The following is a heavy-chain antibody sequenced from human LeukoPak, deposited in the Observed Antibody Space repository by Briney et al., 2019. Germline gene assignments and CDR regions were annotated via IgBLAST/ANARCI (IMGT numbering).Heavy chain of an antibody. Sequence: GGSLRLSCAASGFTFSDDYMSWIRQAPGKGLEWVSYISSSGSTIYYADSVKGRFTISRDNAKNSLYLQMNSLRAEDTAVYYCARMNYSSSRSSLAFDIWGQGTMVTVSS. CDR2: ISSSGSTI. CDR3: ARMNYSSSRSSLAFDI. J-gene: IGHJ3*02. CDR1: GFTFSDDY. V-gene: IGHV3-11*01. D-gene: IGHD6-13*01.